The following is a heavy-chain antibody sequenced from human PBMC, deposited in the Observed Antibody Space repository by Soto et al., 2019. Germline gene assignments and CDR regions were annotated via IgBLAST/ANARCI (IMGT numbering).Heavy chain of an antibody. D-gene: IGHD2-21*02. Sequence: QVQLQESGPGLVKPSETLSLTCTISGDSFRRRLNTWGGFPHPPGRGLEWIGSIYRSGSTYYNPSLKSRVTISEDSSKNQVSLHLSSVAAADTAVYYCARTASVTTGYFDYWGQGTLVTVSS. J-gene: IGHJ4*02. CDR2: IYRSGST. CDR3: ARTASVTTGYFDY. CDR1: GDSFRRRLNT. V-gene: IGHV4-39*01.